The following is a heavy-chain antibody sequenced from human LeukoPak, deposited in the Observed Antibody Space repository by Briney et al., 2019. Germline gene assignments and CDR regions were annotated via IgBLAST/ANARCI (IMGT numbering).Heavy chain of an antibody. CDR3: ARDTRTYYFDY. CDR1: GFTFSSYA. CDR2: ISYDGSNK. V-gene: IGHV3-30-3*01. J-gene: IGHJ4*02. D-gene: IGHD2-2*01. Sequence: GRSLRLSCAASGFTFSSYAMHWVRQAQGKGLEWVAVISYDGSNKYYADSVKGRFTISRDNSKNTLYLQMNSLRAEDTAVYYCARDTRTYYFDYWGQGTLVTVSS.